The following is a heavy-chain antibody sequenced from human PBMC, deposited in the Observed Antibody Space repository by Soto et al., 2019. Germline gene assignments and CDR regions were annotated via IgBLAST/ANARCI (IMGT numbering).Heavy chain of an antibody. CDR2: ISSSGSTA. J-gene: IGHJ5*02. CDR3: TRAAWFPSLSFS. V-gene: IGHV3-48*03. CDR1: GFTFSRFK. Sequence: PEGSLSLSCAASGFTFSRFKLHWVRQAPGKGLELISYISSSGSTAYYASSVEGRFTISRDNANNSVYLQMDSLRAEDTALYYCTRAAWFPSLSFSWGQGALVTVSS. D-gene: IGHD3-10*01.